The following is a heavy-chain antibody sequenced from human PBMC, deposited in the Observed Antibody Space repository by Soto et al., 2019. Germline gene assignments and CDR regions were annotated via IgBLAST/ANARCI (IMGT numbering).Heavy chain of an antibody. D-gene: IGHD6-13*01. J-gene: IGHJ3*02. CDR1: GFTFSASA. V-gene: IGHV3-30*04. CDR3: ARDRDAAGGTSAPLDI. Sequence: QPGRCRRRSCAPSGFTFSASAMHWVRQAPGKGLEWVAVISHNGRNEYYADSVKCRFTISRDNSKNTLYLQMNSLRAEDTAVYYCARDRDAAGGTSAPLDIWGQRAMVTVSS. CDR2: ISHNGRNE.